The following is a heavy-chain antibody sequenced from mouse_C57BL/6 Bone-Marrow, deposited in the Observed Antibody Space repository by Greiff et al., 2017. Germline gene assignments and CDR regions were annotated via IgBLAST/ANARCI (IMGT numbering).Heavy chain of an antibody. Sequence: VQLQQSGPGLAKPSQTLSLTCSVTGYSITSDYWNWTRKFPGNKLEYMGYISYSGSTYYNPSLKSRISITRDTSKNQYYLQLNSVTTEDTATYYWARCLQRSYFDYWGQGTTLTVSS. J-gene: IGHJ2*01. V-gene: IGHV3-8*01. CDR3: ARCLQRSYFDY. CDR1: GYSITSDY. D-gene: IGHD6-1*01. CDR2: ISYSGST.